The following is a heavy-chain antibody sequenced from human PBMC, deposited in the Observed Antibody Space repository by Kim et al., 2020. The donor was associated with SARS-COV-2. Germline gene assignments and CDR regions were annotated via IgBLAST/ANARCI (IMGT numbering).Heavy chain of an antibody. CDR3: TRGYGSETNY. D-gene: IGHD3-10*01. CDR2: SK. J-gene: IGHJ4*02. V-gene: IGHV3-74*01. Sequence: SKGYAASVKGRFTISRDNAKTTLYLQMNGLRVEETAVYYCTRGYGSETNYWGQGSLVIVST.